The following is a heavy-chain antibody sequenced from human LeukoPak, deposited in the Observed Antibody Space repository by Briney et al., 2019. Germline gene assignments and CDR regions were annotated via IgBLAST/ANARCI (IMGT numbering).Heavy chain of an antibody. CDR2: IYNGVNT. CDR1: GASFSSASY. V-gene: IGHV4-61*01. D-gene: IGHD1-26*01. J-gene: IGHJ5*02. Sequence: SETLSLTCTVSGASFSSASYWGWIRQPPGKGVEWIAHIYNGVNTNYNPSLKSRVTISVDTSKNQFSLRLNSVTAADTAVYYCARSRAFNSGAFDPWGQGSLVTVSS. CDR3: ARSRAFNSGAFDP.